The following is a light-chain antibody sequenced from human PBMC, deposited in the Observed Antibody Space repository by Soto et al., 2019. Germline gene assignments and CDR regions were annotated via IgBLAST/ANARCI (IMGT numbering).Light chain of an antibody. V-gene: IGKV1-9*01. CDR1: QGISSY. CDR2: AAS. Sequence: DIQLTQSPSFLSASVGDRVTISCRASQGISSYLAWYQQKPGNAPKLLIYAASTLQSGVPSRFSGSGSGTEFTLTITSLQPEDFATYYCQQLNNFPPTFGQGTRLDI. CDR3: QQLNNFPPT. J-gene: IGKJ5*01.